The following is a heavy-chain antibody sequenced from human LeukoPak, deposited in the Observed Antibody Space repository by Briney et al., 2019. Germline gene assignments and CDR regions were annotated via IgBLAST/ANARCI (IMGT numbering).Heavy chain of an antibody. D-gene: IGHD6-13*01. V-gene: IGHV3-23*01. CDR1: GFTFSSYA. CDR2: ISGSGGST. Sequence: GGSLRLSCAASGFTFSSYAMSWVRQAPGKGLEWVSAISGSGGSTYYADSVKGRFTISRDNSKNTLYLQMNSLRAEDTSVYYCARDSSSWYPHFDYWGQGTLVTVSS. J-gene: IGHJ4*02. CDR3: ARDSSSWYPHFDY.